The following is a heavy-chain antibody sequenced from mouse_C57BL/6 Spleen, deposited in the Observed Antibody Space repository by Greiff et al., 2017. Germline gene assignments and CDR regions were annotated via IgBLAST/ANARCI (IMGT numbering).Heavy chain of an antibody. J-gene: IGHJ4*01. D-gene: IGHD3-3*01. CDR3: ARGVQILGGMDY. CDR1: GYTFTSYW. V-gene: IGHV1-59*01. Sequence: QVQLQQPGAELVRPGTSVKLSCKASGYTFTSYWMHWVKQRPGQGLEWIGVIDPSDSYTNYNQKFKGKATLTVDTSSSTAYMQLSSLTSEDSAVYYCARGVQILGGMDYWGQGTSVTVSS. CDR2: IDPSDSYT.